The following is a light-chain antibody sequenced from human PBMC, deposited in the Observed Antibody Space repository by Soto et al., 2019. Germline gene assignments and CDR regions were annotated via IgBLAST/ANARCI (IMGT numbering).Light chain of an antibody. CDR1: RYINTR. V-gene: IGKV3D-15*03. CDR3: QHYNSYSEA. CDR2: QTS. Sequence: EIVVRQSPATLSSLPPDIVTLSCTASRYINTRLAWYQHRPGQAPRLLIYQTSIRAAGIPARFSGSGSGKEFTLTSSILHPDDVATYYCQHYNSYSEAFGQGTKVDI. J-gene: IGKJ1*01.